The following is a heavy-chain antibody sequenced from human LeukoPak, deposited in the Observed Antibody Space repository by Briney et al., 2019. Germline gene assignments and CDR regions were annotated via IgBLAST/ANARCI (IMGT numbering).Heavy chain of an antibody. Sequence: GGSLRLSCAASGFTFSSYAMTWVRQAPGKGLEWVSGVSGGSDRTYYADSVKGRFTVSRDNSKNTLNLQMNSLRVEDTAVYYCAKEWYYNAYGNWFDPWGQGILVTVSS. CDR3: AKEWYYNAYGNWFDP. CDR1: GFTFSSYA. V-gene: IGHV3-23*01. J-gene: IGHJ5*02. D-gene: IGHD2/OR15-2a*01. CDR2: VSGGSDRT.